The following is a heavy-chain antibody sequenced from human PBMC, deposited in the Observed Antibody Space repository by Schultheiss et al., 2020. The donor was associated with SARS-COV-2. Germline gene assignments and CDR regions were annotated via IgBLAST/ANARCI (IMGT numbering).Heavy chain of an antibody. CDR1: GGSISSGGYY. J-gene: IGHJ4*02. Sequence: SETLSLTCTVSGGSISSGGYYWSWIRQHPGKGLEWIGYIYYSGSTYYNPSLKSRVTISVDTSKNQFSLKLSSVTAADTAVYYCARHRHYGDYYGIFWGQGTLVTVSS. CDR3: ARHRHYGDYYGIF. D-gene: IGHD4-17*01. V-gene: IGHV4-31*03. CDR2: IYYSGST.